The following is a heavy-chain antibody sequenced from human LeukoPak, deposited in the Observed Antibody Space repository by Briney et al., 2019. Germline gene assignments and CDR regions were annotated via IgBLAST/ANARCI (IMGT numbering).Heavy chain of an antibody. V-gene: IGHV4-39*07. D-gene: IGHD4-23*01. Sequence: SETLSLTCTVSGGSISSSSYYWGWIRQPPGKGLEWIGSIHYSGSTNYNPSLKSRVTISVDTSKNQFSLKLSSVTAADTAVYYCARVFGGPVSRRFDPWGQGTLVSVSS. CDR1: GGSISSSSYY. J-gene: IGHJ5*02. CDR3: ARVFGGPVSRRFDP. CDR2: IHYSGST.